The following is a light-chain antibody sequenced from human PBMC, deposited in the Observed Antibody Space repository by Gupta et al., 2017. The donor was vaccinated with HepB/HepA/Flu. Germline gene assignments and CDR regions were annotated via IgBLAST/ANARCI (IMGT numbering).Light chain of an antibody. CDR3: QQYGSSLLWT. CDR1: QSVSSSY. J-gene: IGKJ1*01. V-gene: IGKV3-20*01. CDR2: GAS. Sequence: EIVLTQSPGTLSLSPGERATLSCRASQSVSSSYLAWYQQKPGQAPRLLIYGASSRDTGIPDRFSGSGYGTDFTLTISRREQEDFAVYYCQQYGSSLLWTFGQGTKVEIK.